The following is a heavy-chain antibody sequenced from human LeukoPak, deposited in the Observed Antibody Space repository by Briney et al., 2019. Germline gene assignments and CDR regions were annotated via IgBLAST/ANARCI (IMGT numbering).Heavy chain of an antibody. Sequence: SETLSLTCTVSGDSLTYYYGSWNRQPPGKGLEWIGYVYYTGITNYNPSLKSRVAISLDTSNNQFSLKLSSVTAADTAVYYCARRTSGSSHFDSWGKGTLVTVSS. CDR3: ARRTSGSSHFDS. CDR2: VYYTGIT. D-gene: IGHD1-1*01. CDR1: GDSLTYYY. V-gene: IGHV4-59*08. J-gene: IGHJ4*02.